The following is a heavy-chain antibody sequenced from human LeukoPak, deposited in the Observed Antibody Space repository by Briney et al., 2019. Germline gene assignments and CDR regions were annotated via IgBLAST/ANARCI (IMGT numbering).Heavy chain of an antibody. CDR1: GFTFDDYV. D-gene: IGHD6-13*01. CDR2: INWNGGSA. J-gene: IGHJ4*02. V-gene: IGHV3-20*03. Sequence: GGSLRLSSAASGFTFDDYVVSCVRQAPGKGLEWVSGINWNGGSAGYADSVKGRFTISRDNAKNSLYLQMNSLRAEDTALYYCARGTLKAAATDSDNWGQRHPVTVSS. CDR3: ARGTLKAAATDSDN.